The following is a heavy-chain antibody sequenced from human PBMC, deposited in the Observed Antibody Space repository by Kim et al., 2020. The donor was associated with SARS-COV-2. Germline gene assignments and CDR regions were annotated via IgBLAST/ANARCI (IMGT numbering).Heavy chain of an antibody. J-gene: IGHJ5*01. CDR2: ISSAGTT. CDR1: GGSMSSDSYY. V-gene: IGHV4-39*07. CDR3: ARDYYYDILTGYSRNW. Sequence: SETLSLTCTVSGGSMSSDSYYWGWIRQSPGKGLEWIGSISSAGTTYYSPSLNSRATISEDTSKRQFSLKLRFVTAADTAVYYCARDYYYDILTGYSRNW. D-gene: IGHD3-9*01.